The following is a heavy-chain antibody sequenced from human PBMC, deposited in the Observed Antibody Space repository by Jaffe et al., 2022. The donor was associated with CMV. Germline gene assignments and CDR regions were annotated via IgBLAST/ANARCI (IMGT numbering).Heavy chain of an antibody. J-gene: IGHJ4*02. D-gene: IGHD2-15*01. CDR2: IKQDGSEK. V-gene: IGHV3-7*01. CDR1: GFTFSSYW. Sequence: EVQLVESGGGLVQPGGSLRLSCAASGFTFSSYWMSWVRQAPGKGLEWVANIKQDGSEKYYVDSVKGRFTISRDNAKNSLYLQMNSLRAEDTAVYYCARARVVVVAAQSGTTYFDYWGQGTLVTVSS. CDR3: ARARVVVVAAQSGTTYFDY.